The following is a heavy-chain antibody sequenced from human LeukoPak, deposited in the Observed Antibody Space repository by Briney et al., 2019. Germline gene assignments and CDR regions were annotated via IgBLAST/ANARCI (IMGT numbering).Heavy chain of an antibody. CDR2: ISAYNGNT. CDR1: GYTFTSYG. J-gene: IGHJ4*02. D-gene: IGHD3-22*01. V-gene: IGHV1-18*01. Sequence: ASVKVSCKASGYTFTSYGISWVRQAPGQGLEWMGWISAYNGNTNYAQKLQGRVTMTTDTSTSTAYMELRSLRSEDTAVYYCATDYYGSSGYGNFDYWGQGTLVTVSS. CDR3: ATDYYGSSGYGNFDY.